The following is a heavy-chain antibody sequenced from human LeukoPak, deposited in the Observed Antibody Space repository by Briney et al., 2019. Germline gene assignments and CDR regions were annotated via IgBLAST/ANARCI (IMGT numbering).Heavy chain of an antibody. J-gene: IGHJ4*02. CDR2: ISGSGGST. V-gene: IGHV3-23*01. CDR3: AKPTWGDGDSSGWSAFDY. D-gene: IGHD6-19*01. Sequence: GGSLRLSCAASGFTFSNYAMSWVRQAPGKGLEWVSDISGSGGSTYYADSVKGRFTVSRDNSKNTLYLQVSSLRAEDTAVYYCAKPTWGDGDSSGWSAFDYWGQGTLVTVSS. CDR1: GFTFSNYA.